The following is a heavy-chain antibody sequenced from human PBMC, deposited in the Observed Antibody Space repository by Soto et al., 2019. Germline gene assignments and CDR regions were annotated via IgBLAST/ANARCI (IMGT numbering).Heavy chain of an antibody. V-gene: IGHV1-69*02. J-gene: IGHJ2*01. D-gene: IGHD1-1*01. CDR1: GGTFSSYP. Sequence: QVQLVQSGAEVKKPGSSVKVSCKASGGTFSSYPITWVRQAPGQGLEWMGRIIPILGIANYAQKFQGRVTITADKSTSTAYMELSSLRSEDTAVYYCARSKALTGTYNWYFDLWGRGTLVTVSS. CDR3: ARSKALTGTYNWYFDL. CDR2: IIPILGIA.